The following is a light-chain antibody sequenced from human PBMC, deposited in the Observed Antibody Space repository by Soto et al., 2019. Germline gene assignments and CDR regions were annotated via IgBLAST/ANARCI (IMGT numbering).Light chain of an antibody. V-gene: IGKV1-5*01. CDR1: QSISSW. J-gene: IGKJ1*01. CDR3: QQYNSQWT. CDR2: DAS. Sequence: DIQMTQSPCALSASVGDGCTSTCRASQSISSWLAWYQQKPGKAPKLLIYDASSLESGVPSRFSGSGSGTEFTLTISSLQPDDFATYYCQQYNSQWTFGQGTKVDI.